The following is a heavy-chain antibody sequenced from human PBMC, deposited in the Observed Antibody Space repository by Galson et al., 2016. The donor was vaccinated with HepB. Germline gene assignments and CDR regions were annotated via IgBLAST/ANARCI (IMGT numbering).Heavy chain of an antibody. Sequence: SETLSLTCTVSGASISSSNYYWAWIRQPPGKGLEWIGSIYFSGNTYSHPSPKSRLTMSVDTSKNEFSLRLTSVTAAHTALYYCAREYSNTWRLFDDWGQGALVTVSS. D-gene: IGHD6-13*01. CDR3: AREYSNTWRLFDD. CDR1: GASISSSNYY. J-gene: IGHJ4*02. CDR2: IYFSGNT. V-gene: IGHV4-39*02.